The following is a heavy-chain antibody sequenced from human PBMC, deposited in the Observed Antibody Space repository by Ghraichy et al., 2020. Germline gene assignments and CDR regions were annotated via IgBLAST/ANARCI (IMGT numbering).Heavy chain of an antibody. J-gene: IGHJ4*02. V-gene: IGHV3-23*01. D-gene: IGHD3-10*01. Sequence: GGSLRLSCAASGFTFNNYAMNWVRQAPGKGLEWVSAISGSGGTIYYADPVRGRFTTSRDNSRNTLYLQMSSLRADDTAVYYCANLQAAGTSGSYSNYWGQGSLVTVSS. CDR3: ANLQAAGTSGSYSNY. CDR2: ISGSGGTI. CDR1: GFTFNNYA.